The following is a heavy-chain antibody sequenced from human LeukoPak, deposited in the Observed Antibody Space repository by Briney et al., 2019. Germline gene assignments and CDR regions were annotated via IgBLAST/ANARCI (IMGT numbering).Heavy chain of an antibody. J-gene: IGHJ4*02. CDR3: ARDYCSGGSCYQDY. Sequence: GRSLRLSCAASGFTFSSYAMHWVRQAPGKGLEWVAVISYDGSNKYYADSVKGRFTISRDNSKNTLYLQMNSLRAEDTAVYYCARDYCSGGSCYQDYWGQGTLVTVS. D-gene: IGHD2-15*01. V-gene: IGHV3-30-3*01. CDR1: GFTFSSYA. CDR2: ISYDGSNK.